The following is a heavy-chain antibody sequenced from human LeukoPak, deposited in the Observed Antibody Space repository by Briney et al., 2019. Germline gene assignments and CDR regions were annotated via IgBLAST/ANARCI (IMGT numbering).Heavy chain of an antibody. CDR1: GITLSNYG. V-gene: IGHV3-23*01. CDR3: AKRGVVIRVTLVGLHREAYYFDS. D-gene: IGHD2-21*02. J-gene: IGHJ4*02. CDR2: ISGSGGST. Sequence: GGSLRLSCSVSGITLSNYGMSWVRQAPGKGLEWVAGISGSGGSTNYADSVKGRFTISRDNPTNTLFLQMNSLRAEDTAVYFCAKRGVVIRVTLVGLHREAYYFDSWGQGALVTVSS.